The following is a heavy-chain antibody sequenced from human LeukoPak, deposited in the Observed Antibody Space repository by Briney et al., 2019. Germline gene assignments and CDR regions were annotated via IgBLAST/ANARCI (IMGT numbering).Heavy chain of an antibody. CDR3: AREDEPRGTFDY. J-gene: IGHJ4*02. CDR2: ISSSSSPTTI. Sequence: GGSLRLSCAASGFTFRSYSMHWVRQAPGKGLEWVSYISSSSSPTTISYANSVKGRFTISRDNAKNSLYLQMNSLRAEDTALYYCAREDEPRGTFDYWGQGILVTVSS. CDR1: GFTFRSYS. V-gene: IGHV3-48*04. D-gene: IGHD2-15*01.